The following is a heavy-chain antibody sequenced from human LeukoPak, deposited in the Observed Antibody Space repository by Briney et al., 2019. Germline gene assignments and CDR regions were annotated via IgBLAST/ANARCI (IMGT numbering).Heavy chain of an antibody. CDR1: GFTVSSNY. Sequence: AGGSLRLSCAASGFTVSSNYMSWVRQAPGKGLEWVSVIYSGGSTYYADSVKGRFTISRDNSKNTLYLQMNSLRAEDTAVYYCAKDMYDSSGYYFDYWGQGTLVTVSS. J-gene: IGHJ4*02. V-gene: IGHV3-66*02. CDR2: IYSGGST. CDR3: AKDMYDSSGYYFDY. D-gene: IGHD3-22*01.